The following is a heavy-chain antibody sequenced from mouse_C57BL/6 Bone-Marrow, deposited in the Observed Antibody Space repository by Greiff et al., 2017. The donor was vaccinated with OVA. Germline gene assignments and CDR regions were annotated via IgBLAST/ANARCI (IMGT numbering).Heavy chain of an antibody. J-gene: IGHJ2*01. CDR2: IYPRSGNT. D-gene: IGHD1-1*01. Sequence: VHLVESGAELARPGASVKLSCKASGYTFTSYGISWVKQRTGQGLEWIGEIYPRSGNTYYNEKFKGKATLTADKSSSTAYMELRSLTSEDSAVYFCAREGITTVVATDYWGQGTTLTVSA. CDR3: AREGITTVVATDY. V-gene: IGHV1-81*01. CDR1: GYTFTSYG.